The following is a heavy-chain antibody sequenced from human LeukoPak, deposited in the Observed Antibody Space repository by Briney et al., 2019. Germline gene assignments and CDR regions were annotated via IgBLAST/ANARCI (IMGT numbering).Heavy chain of an antibody. Sequence: ASVKVSCKASGYTFTGYYMHWVRQAPGQGLEWMGWINPNSGGTNYAQKFQGRVTMTRDTSISTAYMELSRLRSDDTAVYYCARDQGPYYDILTGYAHDYWGQGTLVTVSS. CDR3: ARDQGPYYDILTGYAHDY. J-gene: IGHJ4*02. D-gene: IGHD3-9*01. CDR1: GYTFTGYY. CDR2: INPNSGGT. V-gene: IGHV1-2*02.